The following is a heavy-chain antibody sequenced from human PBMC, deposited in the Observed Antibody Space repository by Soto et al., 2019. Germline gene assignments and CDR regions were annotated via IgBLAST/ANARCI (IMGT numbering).Heavy chain of an antibody. V-gene: IGHV5-51*01. J-gene: IGHJ4*02. CDR2: ISPGDSEA. D-gene: IGHD3-10*01. CDR1: GYRFTDYW. CDR3: ARRGTYGTSFRYFDH. Sequence: GESLKISCQGSGYRFTDYWFGWVRQMPGKGPEWMGIISPGDSEARYSPSFQGQVTISADKSISTAYLQWSSLKASDTAMYYCARRGTYGTSFRYFDHWGQGALVTAPQ.